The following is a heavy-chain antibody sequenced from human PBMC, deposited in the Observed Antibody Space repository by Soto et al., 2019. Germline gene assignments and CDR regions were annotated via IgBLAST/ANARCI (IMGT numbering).Heavy chain of an antibody. D-gene: IGHD3-22*01. J-gene: IGHJ5*02. V-gene: IGHV4-59*01. CDR3: ARDVYSSGYESWFDP. Sequence: SETLSLTCTVSGGSISSYYWSWIRQPPGKGLEWIGYIYYSGSTNYNPSLKSRVTISVDTSKNQFSLKLSSVTAADTAVYYCARDVYSSGYESWFDPWGQGTLVTVSS. CDR2: IYYSGST. CDR1: GGSISSYY.